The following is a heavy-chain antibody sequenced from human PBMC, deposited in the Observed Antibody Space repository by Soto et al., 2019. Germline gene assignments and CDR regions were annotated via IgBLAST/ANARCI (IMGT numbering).Heavy chain of an antibody. Sequence: QVQLVQSGTDERKPGTSVKVSCRASGGTYNSYAIHWVRQSPGQGLEWMGQIIPIFGPAKYAQKFLGRVTISADEPSTTSYIEVSVLRLADTAVYFCARGVDLGVLDSWGQGTLVTVSS. CDR1: GGTYNSYA. V-gene: IGHV1-69*01. D-gene: IGHD3-16*01. CDR2: IIPIFGPA. J-gene: IGHJ4*02. CDR3: ARGVDLGVLDS.